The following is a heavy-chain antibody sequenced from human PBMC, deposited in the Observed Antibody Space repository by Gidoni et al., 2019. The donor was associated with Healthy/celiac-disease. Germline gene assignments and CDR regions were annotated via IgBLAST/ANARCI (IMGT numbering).Heavy chain of an antibody. CDR3: ARVNGYKRQNAFDI. J-gene: IGHJ3*02. V-gene: IGHV3-30-3*01. CDR2: ISYDGSNK. D-gene: IGHD5-12*01. Sequence: QVQLVESGGGVVLPGRSLRLPCAASGFTFSSYAMHGVRQAPGKGLEWVAVISYDGSNKYYADSVKGRFTISRDNSKNTLYLQMNSLRAEDTAVYYCARVNGYKRQNAFDIWGQGTMVTVSS. CDR1: GFTFSSYA.